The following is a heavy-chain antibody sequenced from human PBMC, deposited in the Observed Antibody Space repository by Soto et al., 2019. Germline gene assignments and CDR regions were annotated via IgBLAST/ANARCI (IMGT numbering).Heavy chain of an antibody. Sequence: HPGGSLRLSCAASGFTFSSYAMSWVRQAPGKGLEWVSAISGSGGSTYYADSVKGRFTISRDNSKNTLYLQMNSLRAEDTAVYYCAKDLITMIVVPGPNDYWGQGTLVTVSS. D-gene: IGHD3-22*01. V-gene: IGHV3-23*01. J-gene: IGHJ4*02. CDR1: GFTFSSYA. CDR3: AKDLITMIVVPGPNDY. CDR2: ISGSGGST.